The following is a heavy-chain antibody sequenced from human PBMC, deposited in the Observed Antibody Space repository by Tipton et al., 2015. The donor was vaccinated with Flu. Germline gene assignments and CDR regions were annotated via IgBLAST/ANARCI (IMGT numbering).Heavy chain of an antibody. Sequence: LSCTVSGGSISSSSYYWGWIRQPPGKGLEWIGSMYYSGSTYYNPFLKSRVTILGDTSKNQFSLKLTSVTAADTAVYYCARRSSLDAFDIWGQGTMVTVSS. CDR3: ARRSSLDAFDI. V-gene: IGHV4-39*07. CDR1: GGSISSSSYY. J-gene: IGHJ3*02. CDR2: MYYSGST. D-gene: IGHD6-13*01.